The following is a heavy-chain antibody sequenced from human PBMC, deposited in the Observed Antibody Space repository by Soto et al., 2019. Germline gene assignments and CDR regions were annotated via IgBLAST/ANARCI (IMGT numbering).Heavy chain of an antibody. CDR2: IDASGSA. V-gene: IGHV4-4*07. J-gene: IGHJ4*02. CDR1: DGSISTYY. CDR3: ARGGHDFWSGPFDY. D-gene: IGHD3-3*01. Sequence: SETLSLTGTVSDGSISTYYCNWIRQTAGKGLEWIGRIDASGSADYNPSLKSRVTVSVDTSKNQFSLRLSSVTAADTAVYYCARGGHDFWSGPFDYWGQGVQVT.